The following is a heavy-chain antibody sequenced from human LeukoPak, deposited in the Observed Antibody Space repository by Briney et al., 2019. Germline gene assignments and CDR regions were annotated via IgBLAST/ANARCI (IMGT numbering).Heavy chain of an antibody. Sequence: GSLRLSCAASGFTFCSYAMSWVRQAPGKGPEWVSTISIDGGRTYYADSVKGRFTVSRDTSKNTLYLQMNSLRAEDTAVYYCGRKGIGSSRYQNMDVWGKGTTVTVSS. CDR1: GFTFCSYA. CDR2: ISIDGGRT. CDR3: GRKGIGSSRYQNMDV. D-gene: IGHD6-25*01. J-gene: IGHJ6*03. V-gene: IGHV3-23*01.